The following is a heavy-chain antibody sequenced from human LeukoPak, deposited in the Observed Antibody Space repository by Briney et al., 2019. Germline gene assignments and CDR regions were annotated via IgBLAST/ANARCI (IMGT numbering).Heavy chain of an antibody. CDR3: ARVVVATTLEYYYYYYGMDV. CDR2: ISYDGSNK. Sequence: GGSLRLSCAASGFTFSSYAMHWVRQAPGKGLEWVAVISYDGSNKYYADSVKGRFTISRDNSKNTLYLQMNSLRAEDTAVYYCARVVVATTLEYYYYYYGMDVWGQGTTVTVSS. J-gene: IGHJ6*02. V-gene: IGHV3-30-3*01. CDR1: GFTFSSYA. D-gene: IGHD5-12*01.